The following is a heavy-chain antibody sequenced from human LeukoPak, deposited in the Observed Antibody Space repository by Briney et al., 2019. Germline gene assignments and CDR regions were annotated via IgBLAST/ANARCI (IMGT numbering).Heavy chain of an antibody. V-gene: IGHV4-4*07. CDR3: ARAGAPLARWFDP. Sequence: SETLSLTCTVSGVSISSYYWSWIRQSAGKGLECIGRIHTSGSTNYTPSLKSRVTISVDTSKNQFSLKLSSVTAADTAVYYCARAGAPLARWFDPWGQGTLVTVSS. J-gene: IGHJ5*02. CDR1: GVSISSYY. CDR2: IHTSGST.